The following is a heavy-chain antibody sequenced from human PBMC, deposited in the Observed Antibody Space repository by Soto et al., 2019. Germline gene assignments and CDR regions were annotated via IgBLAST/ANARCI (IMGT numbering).Heavy chain of an antibody. CDR1: GFTFSSYS. CDR2: ISGSGSGT. J-gene: IGHJ4*02. D-gene: IGHD3-22*01. CDR3: VRATYFSDSSGYTRCFDY. Sequence: GGSLRLSCAASGFTFSSYSIYWVRQAPGKGLEWVSGISGSGSGTYYAGSVKGRFTISRDNSKNTLYLQMNSLGAEDTAVYYCVRATYFSDSSGYTRCFDYWGQGTLVTVSS. V-gene: IGHV3-23*01.